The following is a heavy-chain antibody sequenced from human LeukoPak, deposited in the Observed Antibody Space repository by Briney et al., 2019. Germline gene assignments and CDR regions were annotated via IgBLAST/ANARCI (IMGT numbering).Heavy chain of an antibody. J-gene: IGHJ4*02. CDR1: GYTFTSYG. Sequence: ASVEVSCKASGYTFTSYGISWVRQAPGQGLESMGWISSYNGNTNYAQKFQGRVTMTTDTLTSTAYMELRSLRSDDTAVYYCARDPAVSGTYYYDSGSLREPKYSDCWGQGTQVTVSS. D-gene: IGHD3-10*01. CDR2: ISSYNGNT. CDR3: ARDPAVSGTYYYDSGSLREPKYSDC. V-gene: IGHV1-18*01.